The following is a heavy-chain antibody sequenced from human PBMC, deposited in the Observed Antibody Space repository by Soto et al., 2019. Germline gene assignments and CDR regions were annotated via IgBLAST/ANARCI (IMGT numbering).Heavy chain of an antibody. CDR3: ARLNYYDSSGYNDY. CDR2: IYPGDSDT. V-gene: IGHV5-51*07. D-gene: IGHD3-22*01. Sequence: PGASLKISCEGSGYSFTSYWSGWVHQMPGKGLEWMGIIYPGDSDTRYSPSFQGQVTISADKSISTAYLQWSSLKASDTAMYYCARLNYYDSSGYNDYWGQGTLVTVSS. CDR1: GYSFTSYW. J-gene: IGHJ4*02.